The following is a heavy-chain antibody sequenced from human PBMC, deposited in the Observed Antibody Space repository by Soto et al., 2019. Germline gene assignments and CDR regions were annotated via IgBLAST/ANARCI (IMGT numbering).Heavy chain of an antibody. CDR2: VSMDSDTI. V-gene: IGHV3-48*02. Sequence: GGSLRLSCTASGFDFSTYSMNWVRQAPGKGLEWIAYVSMDSDTIHYADSVKGRFTISRDDAGNSLYLQMNSLRDEDTATYYCARLYYDYVWGQGTTVTVSS. D-gene: IGHD3-3*01. J-gene: IGHJ6*02. CDR3: ARLYYDYV. CDR1: GFDFSTYS.